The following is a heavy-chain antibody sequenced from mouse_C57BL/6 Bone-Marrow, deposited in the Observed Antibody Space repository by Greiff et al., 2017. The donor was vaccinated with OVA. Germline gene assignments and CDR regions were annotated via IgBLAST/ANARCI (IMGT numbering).Heavy chain of an antibody. CDR1: GYTFTSYG. D-gene: IGHD2-3*01. Sequence: VQLQQSGAELARPGASVKLSCKASGYTFTSYGISWVKQRTGQGLEWIGEIYPRSGNTYYNEKFKGKATLTVDKPSSTAYMQLSSLTSEDSAVYYCARRGYDAPGDAMDYWGQGTSVTVSS. J-gene: IGHJ4*01. V-gene: IGHV1-81*01. CDR2: IYPRSGNT. CDR3: ARRGYDAPGDAMDY.